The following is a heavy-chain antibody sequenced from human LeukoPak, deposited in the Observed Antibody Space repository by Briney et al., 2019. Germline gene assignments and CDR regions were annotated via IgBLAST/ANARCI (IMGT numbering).Heavy chain of an antibody. CDR3: ARAYSPDGDYWFDP. J-gene: IGHJ5*02. D-gene: IGHD4-17*01. CDR2: INPNSGGT. Sequence: ASVKVSCKASGYTFTGYYMHWVRQAPGQGLEWMGWINPNSGGTNYAQKFQGRVTMTRDTSISTAYMEPSRLRSDDTAVYYCARAYSPDGDYWFDPWGQGTLVTVSS. CDR1: GYTFTGYY. V-gene: IGHV1-2*02.